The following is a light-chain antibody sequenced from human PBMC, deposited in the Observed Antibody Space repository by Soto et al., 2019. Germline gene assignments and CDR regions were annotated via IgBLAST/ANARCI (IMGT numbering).Light chain of an antibody. CDR1: QGISTC. Sequence: DSQITQSPSSVSACVEDRVTSTCRASQGISTCLAWYQQKQGKAPKLLIYSASSLQNWVPSRFSGSRAGTEFTLSLTSLQPEDFATYYCLQDTSFPRRCGQGTKGEI. CDR2: SAS. V-gene: IGKV1-12*01. J-gene: IGKJ1*01. CDR3: LQDTSFPRR.